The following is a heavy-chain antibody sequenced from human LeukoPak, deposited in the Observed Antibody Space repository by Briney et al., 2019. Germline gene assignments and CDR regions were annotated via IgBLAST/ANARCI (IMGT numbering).Heavy chain of an antibody. Sequence: GGPRSLSGAASGFPFGSFTMNGVGRAPGKGREGVSSFSSSSSTIYYADSVKGRFTISRDNAKNSLYLQMNSQRAEDTALYYCAKGADCSTPICYYPWDYWGQGTLVTVSS. V-gene: IGHV3-48*04. CDR3: AKGADCSTPICYYPWDY. D-gene: IGHD2-2*01. CDR1: GFPFGSFT. CDR2: FSSSSSTI. J-gene: IGHJ4*02.